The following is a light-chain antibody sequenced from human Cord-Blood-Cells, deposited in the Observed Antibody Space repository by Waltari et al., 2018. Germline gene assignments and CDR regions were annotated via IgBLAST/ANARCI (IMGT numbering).Light chain of an antibody. Sequence: EIVFTQSPGTLSLSPGARATLSCRASQSVSSSYLAWYQQKPGQAPRLLIYGASSRATGILDRFSGSGSGTDFTLTISRLEPEDFAVYYCQQYGSSPPITFGQGTRLEIK. J-gene: IGKJ5*01. CDR1: QSVSSSY. V-gene: IGKV3-20*01. CDR2: GAS. CDR3: QQYGSSPPIT.